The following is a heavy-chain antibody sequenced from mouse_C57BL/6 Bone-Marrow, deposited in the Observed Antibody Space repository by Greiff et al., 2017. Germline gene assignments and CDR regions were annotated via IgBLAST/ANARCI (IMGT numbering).Heavy chain of an antibody. D-gene: IGHD4-1*01. CDR3: ASELGRRYAMDY. J-gene: IGHJ4*01. CDR2: IYPRSGNT. CDR1: GYTFTSYG. Sequence: QVQLQQSGAELARPGASVKLSCKASGYTFTSYGISWVKQRTGQGLEWIGEIYPRSGNTYYNEKFKGKATLTADKSSSTAYMELRSLTSEDSAVYFCASELGRRYAMDYWGQGTSVTVSS. V-gene: IGHV1-81*01.